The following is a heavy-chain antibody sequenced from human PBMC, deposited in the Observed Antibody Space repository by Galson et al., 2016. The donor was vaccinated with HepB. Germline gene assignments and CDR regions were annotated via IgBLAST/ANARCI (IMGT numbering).Heavy chain of an antibody. J-gene: IGHJ6*02. D-gene: IGHD4-23*01. Sequence: SLRLSFAASGFSITNYGLHWVRQAPGKGLEWVAIIWYDGSNKYYADSVRGRVTISRDNSKNTLYLQMNSLRAEDTAVYYCARYGDYRGDYYFFGMDVWGQGTTVTVFS. CDR1: GFSITNYG. CDR3: ARYGDYRGDYYFFGMDV. V-gene: IGHV3-33*01. CDR2: IWYDGSNK.